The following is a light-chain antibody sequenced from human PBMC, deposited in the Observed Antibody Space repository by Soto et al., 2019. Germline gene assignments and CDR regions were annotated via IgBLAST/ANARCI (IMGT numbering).Light chain of an antibody. V-gene: IGKV4-1*01. CDR3: QQYYNPGA. Sequence: DIVMTQSPDSLAVSLGERATINCKSSQSVLYSSNNKNYLAWYQQKPGQPPKLLIYWASTRESGVPDRFSGSGSGTDFTLTISSLQAEDVAVYYCQQYYNPGAFGQGTKVEIK. J-gene: IGKJ1*01. CDR1: QSVLYSSNNKNY. CDR2: WAS.